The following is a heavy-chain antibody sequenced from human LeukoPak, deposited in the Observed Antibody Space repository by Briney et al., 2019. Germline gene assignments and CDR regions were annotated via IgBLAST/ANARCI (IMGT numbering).Heavy chain of an antibody. Sequence: GGSLRLSCAVSGLTFSTYAMTWVRQAPGKGLEWVSSIDKTGGATTYTDSVKGRFTISRDNSKNTLYLQMTSLRADDTAIYYCAKEAGVAGKYDPWGPGTLVSVSS. CDR3: AKEAGVAGKYDP. D-gene: IGHD6-19*01. CDR1: GLTFSTYA. V-gene: IGHV3-23*01. CDR2: IDKTGGAT. J-gene: IGHJ5*02.